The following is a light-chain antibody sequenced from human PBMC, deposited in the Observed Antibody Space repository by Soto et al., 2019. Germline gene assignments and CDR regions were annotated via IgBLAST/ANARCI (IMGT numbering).Light chain of an antibody. CDR1: SSVVGGYNY. J-gene: IGLJ1*01. V-gene: IGLV2-11*01. Sequence: ALSQPPSMSRAPGQSLHLPCPGNSSVVGGYNYVSWYQQHPGKAPKLMIYDVSKRPSGVPDRFSGSKSGNTASLTISGLQAEDEADYYCCSYAGSYTYVFGTGTKVTVL. CDR2: DVS. CDR3: CSYAGSYTYV.